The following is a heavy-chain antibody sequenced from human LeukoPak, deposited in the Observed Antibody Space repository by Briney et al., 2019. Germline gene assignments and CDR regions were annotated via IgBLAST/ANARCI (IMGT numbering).Heavy chain of an antibody. Sequence: PGGSLRLSCAASGFTFSSYAMSRVRQAPGKGLEWVSAISGSGGRTYYADSVKGRFTVYRDNSKKTVWLQMNSLRAEDTAVYYCAKKGGSSGRYDYLDYWGQGTLVTVSS. CDR3: AKKGGSSGRYDYLDY. V-gene: IGHV3-23*01. CDR1: GFTFSSYA. CDR2: ISGSGGRT. D-gene: IGHD6-19*01. J-gene: IGHJ4*02.